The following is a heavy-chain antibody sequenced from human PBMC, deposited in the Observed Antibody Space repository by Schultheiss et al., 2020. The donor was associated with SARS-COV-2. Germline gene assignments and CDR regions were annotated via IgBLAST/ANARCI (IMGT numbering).Heavy chain of an antibody. CDR1: GGSISSGSYY. D-gene: IGHD2-2*01. CDR2: MYTSGST. Sequence: SETLSLTCTVSGGSISSGSYYWSWIRQPAGKGLEWIGRMYTSGSTNYNPSLKSRVTISVDTSKNQFSLKLSSVSAADTAVYYCARGYCSSTSCHFDIWGQGTMVTVSS. J-gene: IGHJ3*02. V-gene: IGHV4-61*02. CDR3: ARGYCSSTSCHFDI.